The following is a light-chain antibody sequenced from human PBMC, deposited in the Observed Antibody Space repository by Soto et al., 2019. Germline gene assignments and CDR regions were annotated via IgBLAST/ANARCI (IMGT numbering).Light chain of an antibody. CDR3: QQYGRSHL. J-gene: IGKJ4*01. Sequence: EIVLTQSPGTLSLSPGERATLSCRASQSVSSSYLAWYQQKPGQAPRLLIYGASSRATGIPDRFSGTGSGTDFTLTISRLEPEDFALYYCQQYGRSHLLGGGTKVDIK. CDR2: GAS. V-gene: IGKV3-20*01. CDR1: QSVSSSY.